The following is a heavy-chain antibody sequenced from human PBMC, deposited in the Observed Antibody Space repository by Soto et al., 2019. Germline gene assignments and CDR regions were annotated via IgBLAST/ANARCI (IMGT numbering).Heavy chain of an antibody. J-gene: IGHJ6*02. CDR1: GFSFSDYG. CDR2: IWYDGSNK. D-gene: IGHD6-13*01. Sequence: SLRLSCAASGFSFSDYGMHWVRQAPGKGLEWVAVIWYDGSNKYYADSVKGRFTISRDNSKNTLYLQMNSLRAEDTAVYYCARDRALSSSWYNYYYYGMDVWGQGTTVTVSS. V-gene: IGHV3-33*08. CDR3: ARDRALSSSWYNYYYYGMDV.